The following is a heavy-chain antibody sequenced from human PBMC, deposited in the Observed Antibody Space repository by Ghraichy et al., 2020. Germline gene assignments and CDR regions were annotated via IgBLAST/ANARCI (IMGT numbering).Heavy chain of an antibody. V-gene: IGHV4-4*02. D-gene: IGHD3-22*01. J-gene: IGHJ5*02. CDR3: ARQWLRPDWFDP. CDR2: NFHNGAT. Sequence: SETLSLTCAVSGDSISSGDWWSWVRQAPGTGLEWIGENFHNGATKYNPSLQNRVTISVDTSKNEFYLSLTYVTSADTAVYYCARQWLRPDWFDPWGQGIVVTVPS. CDR1: GDSISSGDW.